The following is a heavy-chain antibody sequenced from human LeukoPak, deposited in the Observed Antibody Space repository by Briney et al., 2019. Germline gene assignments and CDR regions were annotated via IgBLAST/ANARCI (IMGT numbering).Heavy chain of an antibody. CDR1: GYSFTTYW. D-gene: IGHD3-22*01. V-gene: IGHV5-51*01. Sequence: GESPKVSCKGSGYSFTTYWIGWVRQMPGKGLKWMGIIYPGDSDTTYSPSFQGQVTISADKSISTAYLQWSSLKASDTAMYYCARRRGYYLDYWGQGTLVTVSS. CDR2: IYPGDSDT. CDR3: ARRRGYYLDY. J-gene: IGHJ4*02.